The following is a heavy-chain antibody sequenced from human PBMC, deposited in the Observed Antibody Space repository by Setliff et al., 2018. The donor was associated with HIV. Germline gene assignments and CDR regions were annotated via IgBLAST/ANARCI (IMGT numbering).Heavy chain of an antibody. Sequence: SETLSLTCDVSGFSISSRYYWGWIRQSPGKGLEWFGSIYYSGNAYYNPSLKSRLTIAMDTSKNQFSLKLNSVTAADTAVYYCARGSCSTISCSLRVGNDAFDIWGQGTMVTVSS. V-gene: IGHV4-38-2*01. D-gene: IGHD2-2*01. CDR1: GFSISSRYY. CDR2: IYYSGNA. J-gene: IGHJ3*02. CDR3: ARGSCSTISCSLRVGNDAFDI.